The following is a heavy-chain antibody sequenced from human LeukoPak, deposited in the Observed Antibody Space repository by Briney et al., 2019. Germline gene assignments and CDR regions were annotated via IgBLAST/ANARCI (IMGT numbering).Heavy chain of an antibody. CDR1: GYSFTSYW. V-gene: IGHV5-51*01. J-gene: IGHJ4*02. Sequence: GESLKISCKGSGYSFTSYWIGWVRQMPGKGLEWIGIIYPGDSDTRYSPSFQGQVTISADKSISTAYLQWSSLKASDTAMYYCARYGGSGWYGKIYYFDYWGQGTLVTVSS. D-gene: IGHD6-19*01. CDR2: IYPGDSDT. CDR3: ARYGGSGWYGKIYYFDY.